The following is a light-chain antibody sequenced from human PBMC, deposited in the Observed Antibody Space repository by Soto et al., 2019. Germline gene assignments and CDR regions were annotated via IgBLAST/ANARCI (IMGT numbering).Light chain of an antibody. CDR3: AAWDDSLSGVV. V-gene: IGLV1-47*01. J-gene: IGLJ2*01. Sequence: QPVLTQAPSASGTPGQRVTISCSGSSSNLGSNYVYWYQQFPGTAPKLLIHWNIQRPSGVPDRFSGSKSGTSASLVISGLRSEDEADYYCAAWDDSLSGVVFGGGTKLTVL. CDR2: WNI. CDR1: SSNLGSNY.